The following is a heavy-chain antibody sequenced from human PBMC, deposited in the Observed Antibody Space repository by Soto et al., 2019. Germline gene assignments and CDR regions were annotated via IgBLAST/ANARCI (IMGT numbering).Heavy chain of an antibody. CDR2: IYYSGST. CDR1: GGYISSGSYY. Sequence: SETLSLTCTVSGGYISSGSYYWSWIRQPPGKGLEWIGYIYYSGSTNYNPSLKSRVTISVDTSKNQFSLKLSSVTAADTAVYYCARAVDTAMVALDYWGQGTLVTVSS. D-gene: IGHD5-18*01. J-gene: IGHJ4*02. CDR3: ARAVDTAMVALDY. V-gene: IGHV4-61*01.